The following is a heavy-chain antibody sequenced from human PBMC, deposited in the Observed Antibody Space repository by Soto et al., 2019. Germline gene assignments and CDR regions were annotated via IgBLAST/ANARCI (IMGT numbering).Heavy chain of an antibody. V-gene: IGHV4-39*01. CDR3: ARHGITGSYYDAFDI. Sequence: SEALSVTSSVSGGSIICSGCHLCGLRQPPGKGLEWIASIKYSGPTFYNPSLKSRVTLSVDTSKNQFALKLSSVTAAETAVYYCARHGITGSYYDAFDIWGQGTMVT. J-gene: IGHJ3*02. D-gene: IGHD1-26*01. CDR1: GGSIICSGCH. CDR2: IKYSGPT.